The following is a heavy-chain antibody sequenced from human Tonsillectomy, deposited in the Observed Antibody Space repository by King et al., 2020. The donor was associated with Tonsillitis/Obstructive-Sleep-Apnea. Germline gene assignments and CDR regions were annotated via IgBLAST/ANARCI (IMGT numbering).Heavy chain of an antibody. Sequence: VQLVESGGGLVKPGGSLRLSCAASGFTFSSYSMNWVRQAPGKGPEWVSSISSSGSYIHYADSVKGRFTISRDNAKNSLYLQMNSLRADDTAVYYCARDPTVVVVAATPYFDYWGQGTLVTVSS. J-gene: IGHJ4*02. CDR3: ARDPTVVVVAATPYFDY. D-gene: IGHD2-15*01. CDR1: GFTFSSYS. V-gene: IGHV3-21*01. CDR2: ISSSGSYI.